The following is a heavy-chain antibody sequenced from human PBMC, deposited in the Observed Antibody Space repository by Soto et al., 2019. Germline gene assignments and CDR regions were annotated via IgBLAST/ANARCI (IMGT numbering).Heavy chain of an antibody. D-gene: IGHD1-26*01. CDR1: ADSISSGDYF. CDR3: ARGVSGSYHGAFDI. J-gene: IGHJ3*02. Sequence: QVQLQESGPGLVKPSQTLSLTCTVSADSISSGDYFWSWIRQPPGKGLEWIGYIYYSGSTYYNPSLKSRVTISVDTSKNQFSPKLSSVTAADTAVYYCARGVSGSYHGAFDIWGQGTMVTVSS. CDR2: IYYSGST. V-gene: IGHV4-30-4*01.